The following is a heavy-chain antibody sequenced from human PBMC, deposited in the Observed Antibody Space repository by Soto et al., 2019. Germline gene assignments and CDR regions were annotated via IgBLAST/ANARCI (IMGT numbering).Heavy chain of an antibody. Sequence: PSETLSLTCIVSGVSVRSYTWSWVRQPANKGLEWIGRVFSSVSATYNPSLKRRVSISMDTPENRISLKLDSVTAADAGVYFCARDGMTTGDTWGPGTLVTV. CDR3: ARDGMTTGDT. J-gene: IGHJ4*02. D-gene: IGHD2-21*02. CDR2: VFSSVSA. V-gene: IGHV4-4*07. CDR1: GVSVRSYT.